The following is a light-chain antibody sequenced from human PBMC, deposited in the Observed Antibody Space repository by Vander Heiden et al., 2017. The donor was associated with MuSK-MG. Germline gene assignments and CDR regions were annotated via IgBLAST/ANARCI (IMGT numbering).Light chain of an antibody. Sequence: EIVMTQSPATLSVSPGERVTLSCRASQSVSSSLAWYQQKPGQAPRLLIYDASTRATGIPARFSGSGYGTEFTLTISSLQSEDCAVYYCQLYNNWPPLTFGGGTKVEIK. J-gene: IGKJ4*01. CDR1: QSVSSS. CDR3: QLYNNWPPLT. V-gene: IGKV3-15*01. CDR2: DAS.